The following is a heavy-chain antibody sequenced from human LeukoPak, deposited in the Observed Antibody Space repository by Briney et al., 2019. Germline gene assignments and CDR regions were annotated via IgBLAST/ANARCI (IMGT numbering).Heavy chain of an antibody. CDR3: ARRVYGYCSSTSCPGRWFDP. CDR1: GGSFSGYY. V-gene: IGHV4-34*01. J-gene: IGHJ5*02. D-gene: IGHD2-2*03. CDR2: INHSGST. Sequence: SETPSLTCAVYGGSFSGYYWSWIRQPPGKGLEWIGEINHSGSTNYNPSLKSRVTISVDTSKNQFSLKLSSVTAADTAVYYCARRVYGYCSSTSCPGRWFDPWGQGTLVTVSS.